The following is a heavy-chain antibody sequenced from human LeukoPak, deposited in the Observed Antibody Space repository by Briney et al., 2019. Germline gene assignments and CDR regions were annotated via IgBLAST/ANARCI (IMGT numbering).Heavy chain of an antibody. D-gene: IGHD5-12*01. Sequence: GGSLRLSCSASGFTFSDYNMNWVRQAPGKGLEWVSYISSSSSTIYYADSVKGRFTISRDNAKNSLYLQMNSLRAEDTAVYYCARAEGIGGYSGYDYGGYWGQGTLVTVSS. CDR3: ARAEGIGGYSGYDYGGY. J-gene: IGHJ4*02. V-gene: IGHV3-48*04. CDR2: ISSSSSTI. CDR1: GFTFSDYN.